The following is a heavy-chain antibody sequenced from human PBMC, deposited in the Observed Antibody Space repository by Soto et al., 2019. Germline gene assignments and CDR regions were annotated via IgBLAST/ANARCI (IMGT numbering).Heavy chain of an antibody. CDR3: AKDKLPFGEQLVTAFDY. Sequence: GGSLRLSCAASGFTFSSYAMSWVRQAPGKGLEWVSAISGSGGSTYYADSVKGRFTISRDNSKNTLYLQMNSLRAEDTAVYYCAKDKLPFGEQLVTAFDYWGQGTLVTVSS. V-gene: IGHV3-23*01. CDR2: ISGSGGST. D-gene: IGHD6-6*01. J-gene: IGHJ4*02. CDR1: GFTFSSYA.